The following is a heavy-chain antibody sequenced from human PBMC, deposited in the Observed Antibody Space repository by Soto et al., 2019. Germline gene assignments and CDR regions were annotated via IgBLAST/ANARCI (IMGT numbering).Heavy chain of an antibody. J-gene: IGHJ6*02. CDR1: GFTFSRNT. CDR2: ITSSGSYV. D-gene: IGHD3-3*02. V-gene: IGHV3-21*01. Sequence: GGSLRLSCVTSGFTFSRNTMNWVRQAPGKGLEWVASITSSGSYVYYAGSVKGRFNASRDNAKNSLSLQMDSLRPDDTAIYFCVKDEGIEAMDVWGQGTTVTVSS. CDR3: VKDEGIEAMDV.